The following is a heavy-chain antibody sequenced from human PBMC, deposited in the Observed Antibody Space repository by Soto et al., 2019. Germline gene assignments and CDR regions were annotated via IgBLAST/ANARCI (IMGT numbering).Heavy chain of an antibody. J-gene: IGHJ6*02. Sequence: QVTLKESGPVLVKPTETLTLTCTVSGFSLSNARMGVSWIRQPPGKALEWLAHIFSNDEKSYSTSLKSRLTISKDTSKSQVVLTMTTMDPVDTATYYCARIRTYYGMDVWGQGTTVTVSS. V-gene: IGHV2-26*01. CDR3: ARIRTYYGMDV. CDR1: GFSLSNARMG. CDR2: IFSNDEK.